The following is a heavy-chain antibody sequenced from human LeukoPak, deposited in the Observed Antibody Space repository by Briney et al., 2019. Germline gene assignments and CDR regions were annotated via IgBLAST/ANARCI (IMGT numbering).Heavy chain of an antibody. CDR1: AYTLTIAT. CDR2: INTYKGDT. Sequence: GASVNLSCTASAYTLTIATIRLVSEAPGQGLEWMGWINTYKGDTLYAQKLQGRVTMTADTSTNTAYMELRSLRFDDTAVYYCARVFVHYYGKNFFYVIDTWGQGFRVTVSS. J-gene: IGHJ4*02. CDR3: ARVFVHYYGKNFFYVIDT. V-gene: IGHV1-18*01. D-gene: IGHD3-9*01.